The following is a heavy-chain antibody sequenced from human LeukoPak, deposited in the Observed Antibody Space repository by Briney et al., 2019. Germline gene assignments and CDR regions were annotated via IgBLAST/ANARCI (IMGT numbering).Heavy chain of an antibody. Sequence: SETLSLTCTVSGGSISSYYWSWIRQPPGKGLEWIGYIYYSGSTNYNPSLKSRVTISVDTSKNQFSLELSSVTAADTAVYYCARLDSGYDFWGVDYWGQGTLVTVSS. V-gene: IGHV4-59*08. CDR2: IYYSGST. CDR1: GGSISSYY. D-gene: IGHD5-12*01. CDR3: ARLDSGYDFWGVDY. J-gene: IGHJ4*02.